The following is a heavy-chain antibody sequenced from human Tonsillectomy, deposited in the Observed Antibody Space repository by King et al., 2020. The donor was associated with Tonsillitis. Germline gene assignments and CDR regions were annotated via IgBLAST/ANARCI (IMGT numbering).Heavy chain of an antibody. CDR3: ARYVSGSFDY. J-gene: IGHJ4*02. D-gene: IGHD1-26*01. Sequence: QLQESGPGVVKPSETLSLTCTVSAGSISSGDHFWAWIRQPPGKGLEWIGYMYSSGTIFYNPSLKSRITLSGGTSENRFSLKLSSVTAADTAVYFCARYVSGSFDYWGQGALVTVSS. CDR2: MYSSGTI. CDR1: AGSISSGDHF. V-gene: IGHV4-39*01.